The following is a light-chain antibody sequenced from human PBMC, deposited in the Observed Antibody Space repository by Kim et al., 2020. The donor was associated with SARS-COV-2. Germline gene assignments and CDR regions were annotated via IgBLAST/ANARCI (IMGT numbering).Light chain of an antibody. CDR3: AAWDDTLSGVV. CDR1: FSNIGSNY. V-gene: IGLV1-47*01. J-gene: IGLJ3*02. Sequence: QSVLTQPPSASGTPGQRFTISCSGSFSNIGSNYVYWYQQLPGAAPKLLIYRNNQRPSGVPDRSSGSKSGTSASLAISGLRSGDEADYYCAAWDDTLSGVVFGGGTQLNVL. CDR2: RNN.